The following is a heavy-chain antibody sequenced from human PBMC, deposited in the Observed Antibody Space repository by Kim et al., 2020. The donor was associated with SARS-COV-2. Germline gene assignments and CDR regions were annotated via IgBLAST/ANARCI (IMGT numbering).Heavy chain of an antibody. Sequence: GGSLRLSCAASGFTFSSYGMHWVRQAPGKGLEWVAVISYDGSNKYYADSVKGRFTISRDNSKNMLYLQMNSLRAEDTAVYYCAKDFVVVPAAILYYGMDVWGQGTTVTVSS. CDR1: GFTFSSYG. J-gene: IGHJ6*02. V-gene: IGHV3-30*18. CDR3: AKDFVVVPAAILYYGMDV. CDR2: ISYDGSNK. D-gene: IGHD2-2*01.